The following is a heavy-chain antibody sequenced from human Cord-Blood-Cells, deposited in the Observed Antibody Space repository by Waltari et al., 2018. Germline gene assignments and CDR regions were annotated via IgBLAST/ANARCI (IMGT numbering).Heavy chain of an antibody. CDR3: ARGRSGSSNWFDP. D-gene: IGHD6-6*01. V-gene: IGHV1-8*03. Sequence: QVLLVQSGAEVKKPGASVKVSCTDSGYPFTSYDLNVVRKATGQGLEWMGWMNPNSGNTGYAQKFQGRVTITRNTSISTAYMELSSLRSEDTAVYYCARGRSGSSNWFDPWGQGTLVTVSS. CDR1: GYPFTSYD. J-gene: IGHJ5*02. CDR2: MNPNSGNT.